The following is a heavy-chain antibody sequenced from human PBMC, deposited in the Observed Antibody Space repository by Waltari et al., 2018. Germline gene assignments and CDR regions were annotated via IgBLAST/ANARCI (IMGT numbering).Heavy chain of an antibody. CDR2: IYYSGST. D-gene: IGHD1-1*01. Sequence: QLQLQESGPGLVKPSETLSLTCTVSGGSISSSSYYWGWIRQPPGKGLEWIGSIYYSGSTYYNPSLKSRVTISVDTSKNQFSLKLSSVTAADTAVYYCTRDGKTGSYYFDYWGQGTLVTVSS. V-gene: IGHV4-39*07. J-gene: IGHJ4*02. CDR1: GGSISSSSYY. CDR3: TRDGKTGSYYFDY.